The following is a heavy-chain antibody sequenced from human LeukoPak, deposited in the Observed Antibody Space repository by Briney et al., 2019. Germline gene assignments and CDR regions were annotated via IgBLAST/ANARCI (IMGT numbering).Heavy chain of an antibody. CDR2: ISWNSGSI. J-gene: IGHJ4*02. Sequence: GGSLRLSCAASGYTFEDYALQWVRQAPGKGPEWVSGISWNSGSIGYADSVKGRLTISRDNAKNSLYLQMNSLRAEDTALYYCAKDGDYGGIDYWGQGTLVTVSS. CDR1: GYTFEDYA. V-gene: IGHV3-9*01. D-gene: IGHD4-23*01. CDR3: AKDGDYGGIDY.